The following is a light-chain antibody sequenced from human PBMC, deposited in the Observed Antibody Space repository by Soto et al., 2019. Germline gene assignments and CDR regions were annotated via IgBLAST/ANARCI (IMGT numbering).Light chain of an antibody. CDR2: DAS. V-gene: IGKV1-5*01. Sequence: DIQMTQSPSTLSASVGDRVTITCRASQTINSWLAWYQQKPGKAPKVLIFDASSLKTGVPSRFSGSGSGTEFTLTISSLQPDDFATYYCQHYNSYSEAFGQGTKVDI. CDR3: QHYNSYSEA. CDR1: QTINSW. J-gene: IGKJ1*01.